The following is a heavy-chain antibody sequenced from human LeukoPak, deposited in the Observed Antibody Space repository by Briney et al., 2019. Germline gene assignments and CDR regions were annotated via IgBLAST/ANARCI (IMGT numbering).Heavy chain of an antibody. Sequence: PGGSLRPSCAASGFTFSSYAMHWVRQAPGKGLEWVAVISYDGSNKYYADSVKGRFTISRDNYKNTLYLQMNSLRAEDTAVYYCARVAYYYYMDVWGKGTTVTVSS. J-gene: IGHJ6*03. V-gene: IGHV3-30-3*01. CDR2: ISYDGSNK. CDR3: ARVAYYYYMDV. CDR1: GFTFSSYA.